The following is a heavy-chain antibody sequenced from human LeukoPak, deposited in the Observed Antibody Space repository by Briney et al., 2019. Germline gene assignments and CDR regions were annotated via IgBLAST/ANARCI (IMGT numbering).Heavy chain of an antibody. V-gene: IGHV3-23*01. J-gene: IGHJ4*02. D-gene: IGHD4-23*01. CDR3: ARDGVYGGNPGLGY. CDR1: GFTFNSYA. CDR2: ISGSGGDT. Sequence: GGSLRLSCAASGFTFNSYAMIWVRQAPGKGLEWVSGISGSGGDTYYADSVKGRFTISRDNSKNTLYLQMNSLRAEDTAVYYCARDGVYGGNPGLGYWGQGTLVTVSS.